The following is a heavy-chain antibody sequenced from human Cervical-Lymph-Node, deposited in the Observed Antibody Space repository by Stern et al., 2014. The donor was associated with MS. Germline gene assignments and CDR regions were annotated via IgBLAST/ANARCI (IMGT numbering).Heavy chain of an antibody. CDR2: ISYDGRDK. V-gene: IGHV3-30*04. J-gene: IGHJ4*02. Sequence: QLVESWGGVVQPGRSLRLSCAASGFVFRRYALHWVRQAPGKGLEWVALISYDGRDKYYTDSVKGRFTVSRDNSNNTVDLEMNSLRLEDTAVYYCAKGGSGSYLDWGQGSLVTVSS. D-gene: IGHD1-26*01. CDR1: GFVFRRYA. CDR3: AKGGSGSYLD.